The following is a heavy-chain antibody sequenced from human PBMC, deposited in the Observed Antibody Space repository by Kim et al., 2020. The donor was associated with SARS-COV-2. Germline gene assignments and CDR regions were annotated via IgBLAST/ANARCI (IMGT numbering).Heavy chain of an antibody. Sequence: DNPSLKSRVTISVDTSKDPFSLRLTSVTAADTAVYYCARVCTQYYYGMDVWGQGTTVTVSS. CDR3: ARVCTQYYYGMDV. V-gene: IGHV4-39*02. J-gene: IGHJ6*02.